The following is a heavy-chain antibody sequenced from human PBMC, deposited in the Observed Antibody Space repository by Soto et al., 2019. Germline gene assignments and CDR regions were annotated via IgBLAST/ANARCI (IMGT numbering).Heavy chain of an antibody. CDR2: INPTLDST. CDR3: ATMKRARLDS. Sequence: QEQVVQSGPAMKEPGSSVKVSCRASGIMSSGYGFSWVRQAPGQGLEWVGRINPTLDSTQYAQNLQGRVSLNVDKSADTAYLEVTSLRLEDTAIYFCATMKRARLDSWGRGTVVTVSS. V-gene: IGHV1-69*09. J-gene: IGHJ4*02. CDR1: GIMSSGYG. D-gene: IGHD6-25*01.